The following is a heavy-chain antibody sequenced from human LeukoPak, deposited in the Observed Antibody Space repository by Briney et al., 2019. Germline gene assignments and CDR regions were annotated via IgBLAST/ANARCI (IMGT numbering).Heavy chain of an antibody. J-gene: IGHJ3*02. CDR3: ARVGLGYCSGASCHGAFDI. Sequence: ASVKVSYKASGYIFTSYGISWVRQAPGQGLEWMGWISGDNGKTKYAQKFQGRVTMTTDTSTSTAYMELSSLRSEDTAVYYCARVGLGYCSGASCHGAFDIWGQGTMVTVSS. CDR1: GYIFTSYG. CDR2: ISGDNGKT. V-gene: IGHV1-18*01. D-gene: IGHD2-15*01.